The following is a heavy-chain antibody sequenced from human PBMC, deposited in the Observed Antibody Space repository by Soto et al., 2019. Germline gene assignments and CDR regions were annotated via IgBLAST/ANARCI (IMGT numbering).Heavy chain of an antibody. J-gene: IGHJ4*02. D-gene: IGHD6-6*01. Sequence: SETLSLTCTVSGGSISSSSYYWGWIRQPPGKGLEWIGSIYYSGSTYYNPSLTSRVTISVDTSKNQFSLKLSSVTAADTAVYYCARKAVLYSSSGSRRSFDYWGQGTLVTVSS. CDR3: ARKAVLYSSSGSRRSFDY. CDR2: IYYSGST. CDR1: GGSISSSSYY. V-gene: IGHV4-39*01.